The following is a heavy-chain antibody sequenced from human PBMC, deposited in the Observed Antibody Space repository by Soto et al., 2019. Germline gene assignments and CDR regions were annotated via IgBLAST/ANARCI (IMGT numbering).Heavy chain of an antibody. D-gene: IGHD2-2*01. J-gene: IGHJ4*02. Sequence: PGGSLRLSCAASGLTFSSYGMHWVRQAPGKGLEWVAVISYDGSNKYYADSVKGRFTISRDNSKNTLYLQMNSLRAEDTAVYYCAKDDFFCISTSCPTGDYWGQGTLVTVSS. V-gene: IGHV3-30*18. CDR2: ISYDGSNK. CDR1: GLTFSSYG. CDR3: AKDDFFCISTSCPTGDY.